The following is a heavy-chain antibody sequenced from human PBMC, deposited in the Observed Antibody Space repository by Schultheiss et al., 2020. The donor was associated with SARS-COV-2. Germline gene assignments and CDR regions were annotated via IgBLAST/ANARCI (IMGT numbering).Heavy chain of an antibody. J-gene: IGHJ4*02. CDR1: GFTFSSYA. D-gene: IGHD3-10*01. Sequence: GGSLRLSCAASGFTFSSYAMSWVRQAPGKGLEWVSAISGSGGSTYYADSVKGRFTISRDNSKNTLYLQMNSLRADDTAMYYCARGQYGSGGYSVFDYWGQGTPVTVSS. V-gene: IGHV3-23*01. CDR2: ISGSGGST. CDR3: ARGQYGSGGYSVFDY.